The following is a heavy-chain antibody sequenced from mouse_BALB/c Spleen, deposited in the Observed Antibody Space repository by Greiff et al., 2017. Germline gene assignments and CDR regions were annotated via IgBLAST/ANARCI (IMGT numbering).Heavy chain of an antibody. Sequence: VQLQQSGAELVRPGSSVKISCKASGYTFTSYWMHWVKQRPGQGLEWIGMIDPSNSETRLNQKFKDKATLNVDKSSNTAYMQLSSLTSEDSAVYYGARDGISLRSLFAYWGQGTLVTVSA. CDR1: GYTFTSYW. V-gene: IGHV1-52*01. CDR2: IDPSNSET. CDR3: ARDGISLRSLFAY. D-gene: IGHD1-1*01. J-gene: IGHJ3*01.